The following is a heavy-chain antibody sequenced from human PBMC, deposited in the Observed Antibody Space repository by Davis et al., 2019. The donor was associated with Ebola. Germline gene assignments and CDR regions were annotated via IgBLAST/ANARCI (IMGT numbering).Heavy chain of an antibody. CDR1: GFTFSSYS. CDR2: ISSSSSYI. D-gene: IGHD3-10*01. J-gene: IGHJ4*02. Sequence: PGGSLRLSCAASGFTFSSYSMNWVRQAPGKGLEWVSSISSSSSYIYYADSVKGRSTISRDNAKNSLYLQMNSLRAEDTAVYYCARVGSKAARGAGSGSYPLPYWGQGTLVTVSS. V-gene: IGHV3-21*01. CDR3: ARVGSKAARGAGSGSYPLPY.